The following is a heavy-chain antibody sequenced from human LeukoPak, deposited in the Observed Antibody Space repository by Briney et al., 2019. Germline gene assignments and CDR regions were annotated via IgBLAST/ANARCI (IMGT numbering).Heavy chain of an antibody. CDR3: ARDRLSSSSWFRPYYYYMDV. CDR1: GFTFSAYW. V-gene: IGHV3-74*01. CDR2: INNDGTAT. J-gene: IGHJ6*03. Sequence: GGSLRLSCAASGFTFSAYWMHWVRQVPGKGLVWVSRINNDGTATFFADSVKGRFTISRDNAKNSLYLQMNSLRAEDTAVYYCARDRLSSSSWFRPYYYYMDVWGKGTTVTVSS. D-gene: IGHD6-13*01.